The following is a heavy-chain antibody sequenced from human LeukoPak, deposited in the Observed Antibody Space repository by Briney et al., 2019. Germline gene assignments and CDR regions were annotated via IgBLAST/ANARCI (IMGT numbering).Heavy chain of an antibody. CDR1: GGSLNNYY. J-gene: IGHJ3*02. Sequence: SETLSLTCTVSGGSLNNYYWGWIRQPPGKGLEWIAYISYSGSTNSHPSRKSRVTISLDTSKNQFSLKLNSVTAADTAVYYCATSLAVEGAFDIWGQGTMVTVSS. CDR2: ISYSGST. D-gene: IGHD6-19*01. V-gene: IGHV4-59*01. CDR3: ATSLAVEGAFDI.